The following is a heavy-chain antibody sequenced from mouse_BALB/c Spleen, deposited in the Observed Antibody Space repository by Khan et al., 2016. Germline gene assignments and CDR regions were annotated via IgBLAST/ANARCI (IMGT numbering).Heavy chain of an antibody. CDR2: INTYSGES. V-gene: IGHV9-3-1*01. CDR1: GYTFTNYG. CDR3: ARYRYYYGSSRYFDV. J-gene: IGHJ1*01. Sequence: QIQLVQSWPELKKPGKTVKISCKASGYTFTNYGMNWVKQAPGKGLKWMGWINTYSGESTYADDFKGRFAFSLETSANTAYLQINNLKNEDTATYFCARYRYYYGSSRYFDVWGAGTTVTVSS. D-gene: IGHD1-1*01.